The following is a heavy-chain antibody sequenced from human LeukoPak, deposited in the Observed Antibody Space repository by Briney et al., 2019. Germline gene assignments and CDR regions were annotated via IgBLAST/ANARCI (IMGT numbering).Heavy chain of an antibody. Sequence: GSLRPSRAASGFNLSHYAMGWVRQAPGKGVEGGSAISGSGGSTYYADSVKGRFTISRDNSKNTLYLQMNSLRAEDTAVYYCAKDAAAGFTNWFDPWGQGTLVTVSS. CDR3: AKDAAAGFTNWFDP. J-gene: IGHJ5*02. D-gene: IGHD6-13*01. CDR1: GFNLSHYA. V-gene: IGHV3-23*01. CDR2: ISGSGGST.